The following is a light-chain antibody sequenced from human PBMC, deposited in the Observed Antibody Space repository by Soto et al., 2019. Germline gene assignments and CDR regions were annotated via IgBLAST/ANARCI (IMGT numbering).Light chain of an antibody. J-gene: IGKJ5*01. CDR1: QSVSSY. CDR2: DAS. V-gene: IGKV3-11*01. CDR3: QQRSKWPPIT. Sequence: EIVLTQSPATLSLSPGERATLSCRASQSVSSYLAWYQQKPGQAPRLLIYDASNRATGILARFSGSGSGTDFTLTISSLEPEDFAVYYCQQRSKWPPITFGQGTRLEIK.